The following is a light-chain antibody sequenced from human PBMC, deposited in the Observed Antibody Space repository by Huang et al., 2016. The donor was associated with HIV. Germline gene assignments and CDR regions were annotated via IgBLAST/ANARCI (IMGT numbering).Light chain of an antibody. Sequence: EIVMTQSPATLSVSPGERATLSCRASQSVSSNLAWYQQKHGQAPRLLIYGASTRATGIPARFSGSGSGTEFTLTISSLQSEDFAVYDCQQYNNWPPWTFGQGTKVEIK. CDR1: QSVSSN. CDR3: QQYNNWPPWT. V-gene: IGKV3-15*01. CDR2: GAS. J-gene: IGKJ1*01.